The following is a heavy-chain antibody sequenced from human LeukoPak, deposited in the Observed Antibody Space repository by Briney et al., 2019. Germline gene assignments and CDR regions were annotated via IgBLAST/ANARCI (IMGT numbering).Heavy chain of an antibody. Sequence: NPGGSLRLSCAASGFTFSSYSMNWVRQAPGKGLEWVSSISSSSSYIYYADSVKGRFTISRDNAKNSLYLQMNSLRAEDTAVYYCARDRGMIHDAFDIWGQGTMVTVSS. D-gene: IGHD3-10*01. CDR1: GFTFSSYS. J-gene: IGHJ3*02. V-gene: IGHV3-21*01. CDR2: ISSSSSYI. CDR3: ARDRGMIHDAFDI.